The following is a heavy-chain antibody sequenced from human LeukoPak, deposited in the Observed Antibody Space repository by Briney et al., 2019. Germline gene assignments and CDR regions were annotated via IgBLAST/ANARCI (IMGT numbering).Heavy chain of an antibody. V-gene: IGHV3-66*01. CDR2: IYSGGST. CDR1: GFTVSSNY. CDR3: ARTVVVVAANLYFQH. J-gene: IGHJ1*01. Sequence: GGSLRLSCAASGFTVSSNYMSWVRQAPGKGLEWVSVIYSGGSTYYADSVKGRFTISRDNSKNTLYLQMNSLRAEDTAVYYCARTVVVVAANLYFQHWGQGTLVTVFS. D-gene: IGHD2-15*01.